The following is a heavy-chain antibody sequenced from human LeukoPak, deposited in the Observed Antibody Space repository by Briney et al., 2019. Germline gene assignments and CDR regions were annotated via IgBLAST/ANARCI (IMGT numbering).Heavy chain of an antibody. J-gene: IGHJ4*02. V-gene: IGHV1-18*01. D-gene: IGHD6-13*01. CDR2: ISGYNGDT. CDR3: ARVPPRVTAAGYDN. Sequence: ASVKVSCKTSGYPFTSYGVGWMRQAPGQGLEWMGWISGYNGDTNYAHNLQGRVTVTIETSTTTAYMELRSLTSDDTAVYYCARVPPRVTAAGYDNWGQGTLVTVS. CDR1: GYPFTSYG.